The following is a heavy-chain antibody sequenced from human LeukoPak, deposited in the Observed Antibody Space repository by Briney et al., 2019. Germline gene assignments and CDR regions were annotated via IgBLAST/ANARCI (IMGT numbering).Heavy chain of an antibody. D-gene: IGHD3-10*01. V-gene: IGHV3-30-3*01. CDR2: IASDGSQT. J-gene: IGHJ3*02. Sequence: GRSLRLSCAASGVSFSTYFMHWVRQAPGKGLGWVAVIASDGSQTFYVESVKGRFTISRDNSKNTLYLQMNSLRAEDTAVYFCARERLDTIVHSGAFDIWGQGTMVTVSS. CDR3: ARERLDTIVHSGAFDI. CDR1: GVSFSTYF.